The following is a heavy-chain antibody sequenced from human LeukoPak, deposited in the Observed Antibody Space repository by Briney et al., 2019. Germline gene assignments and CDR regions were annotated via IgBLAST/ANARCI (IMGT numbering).Heavy chain of an antibody. CDR2: IIPIFGTA. V-gene: IGHV1-69*05. CDR1: GGTFSSYA. Sequence: ASVKVSCKASGGTFSSYAISWVRQAPGQGLEWMGGIIPIFGTANYAQKLQGRVTMTTDTSTSTAYMELSSLRSEDTAVYYCGRGARPPHYYYYMDVWGKGTTVTVSS. J-gene: IGHJ6*03. CDR3: GRGARPPHYYYYMDV. D-gene: IGHD5-12*01.